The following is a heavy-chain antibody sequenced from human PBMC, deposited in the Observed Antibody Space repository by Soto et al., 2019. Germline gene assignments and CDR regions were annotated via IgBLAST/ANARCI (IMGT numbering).Heavy chain of an antibody. D-gene: IGHD3-22*01. Sequence: GGSLRLSCAASGFTFSSYGMHWARQAPGKGLEWVAVISYDGSNKYYADSVKGRFTISRDNSKNTLYLQMNSLRAEDTAVYYCAKDLRFGYYYDSSGPFDYWGQGALVTVSS. V-gene: IGHV3-30*18. CDR3: AKDLRFGYYYDSSGPFDY. CDR1: GFTFSSYG. CDR2: ISYDGSNK. J-gene: IGHJ4*02.